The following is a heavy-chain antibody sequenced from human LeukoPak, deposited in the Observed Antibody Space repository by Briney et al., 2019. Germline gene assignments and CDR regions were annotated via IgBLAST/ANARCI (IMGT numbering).Heavy chain of an antibody. CDR2: IYSSGIT. CDR1: GGSIGSYY. J-gene: IGHJ4*02. CDR3: SGVRSGSYYFDY. D-gene: IGHD1-26*01. V-gene: IGHV4-4*07. Sequence: SETLSLTCRVSGGSIGSYYWSWIRQPAGKGLEWIGCIYSSGITNYNPSLKSRVTMSVDTSKNQFSLELNSVTAADTAFYYCSGVRSGSYYFDYWGQGTLVTVSS.